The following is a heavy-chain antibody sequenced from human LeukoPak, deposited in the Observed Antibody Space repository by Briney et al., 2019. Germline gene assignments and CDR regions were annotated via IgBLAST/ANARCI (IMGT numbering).Heavy chain of an antibody. J-gene: IGHJ5*02. Sequence: PGGSLRLSCAASGFTFSSYNMNWVRQAPGKGLEWVSFISSSGSYIYYADSVRGRFTISRDNPENSLYLQMNSLRAEDTAVYYCARGADCSSTSCYKGDWFDPWGQGTLVTVSS. CDR3: ARGADCSSTSCYKGDWFDP. V-gene: IGHV3-21*01. D-gene: IGHD2-2*02. CDR2: ISSSGSYI. CDR1: GFTFSSYN.